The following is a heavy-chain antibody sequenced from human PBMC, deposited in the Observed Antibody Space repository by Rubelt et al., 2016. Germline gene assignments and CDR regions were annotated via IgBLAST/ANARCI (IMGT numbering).Heavy chain of an antibody. J-gene: IGHJ4*02. Sequence: EVLLLQSGGGLVQPGGSLRLSCAASGFTFSSYSMNWVRQAPGKGLEWVSYISSSSSTICYADSVKGRFTISRDNAKNSLYLQMNGLRDEDTAVYYCATGHGGHWGQGTLVTVSS. V-gene: IGHV3-48*02. CDR2: ISSSSSTI. CDR1: GFTFSSYS. D-gene: IGHD3-16*01. CDR3: ATGHGGH.